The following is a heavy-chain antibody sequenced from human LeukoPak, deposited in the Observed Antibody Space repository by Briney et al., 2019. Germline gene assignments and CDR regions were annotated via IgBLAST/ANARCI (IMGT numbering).Heavy chain of an antibody. CDR1: GFTVSSNY. V-gene: IGHV3-53*05. CDR3: ARVKGQLGPHFDY. Sequence: PGGSLRLSCAASGFTVSSNYMSWVRQAPGKGLEWVSVIYSGGSTYYADSVKGRFTISRDNSKNTLYLQMNSLRAEDTAVHYCARVKGQLGPHFDYWGQGTLVTVSS. D-gene: IGHD6-6*01. J-gene: IGHJ4*02. CDR2: IYSGGST.